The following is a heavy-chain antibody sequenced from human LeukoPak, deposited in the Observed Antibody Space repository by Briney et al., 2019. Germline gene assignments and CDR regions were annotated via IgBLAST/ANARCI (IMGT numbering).Heavy chain of an antibody. CDR3: ARGLYYDSSTPSGY. CDR1: GGSISSYY. D-gene: IGHD3-22*01. J-gene: IGHJ4*02. CDR2: ISYSGNT. V-gene: IGHV4-59*01. Sequence: SETLSLTCTVSGGSISSYYWTWIRQPPGKGLEWIGYISYSGNTKYNPSLKSRVTISVDTPKNQFSLKLSSVTAADTAVYYCARGLYYDSSTPSGYWGQGTLVTVSS.